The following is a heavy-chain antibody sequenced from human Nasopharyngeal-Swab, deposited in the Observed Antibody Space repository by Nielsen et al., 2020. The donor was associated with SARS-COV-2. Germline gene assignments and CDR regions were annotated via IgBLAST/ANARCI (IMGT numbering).Heavy chain of an antibody. CDR1: GGTFSSYA. CDR2: IIPIFGTA. V-gene: IGHV1-69*13. D-gene: IGHD6-13*01. Sequence: SVKVSCKASGGTFSSYAISWVRQAPGQGLEWMGGIIPIFGTANYAQKFQGRVTITADESTSTAYMELSSLRSEDTAVYYCARRETYSSSWYLNLYYFDYWGQGTLVTVSS. J-gene: IGHJ4*02. CDR3: ARRETYSSSWYLNLYYFDY.